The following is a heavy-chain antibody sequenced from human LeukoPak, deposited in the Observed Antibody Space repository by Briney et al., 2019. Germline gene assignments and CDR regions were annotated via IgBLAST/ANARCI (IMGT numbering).Heavy chain of an antibody. CDR3: ARDPVGATTIGDAFDT. Sequence: ASVKVSCKASGYTFTSYGISWVRQAPGQGLEWMGWINTNTGNPTYAQGFTGRFVFSLDTSVSTAYLQISSLKAEDTAVYYCARDPVGATTIGDAFDTWGQGTMVTVSS. V-gene: IGHV7-4-1*02. D-gene: IGHD1-26*01. CDR1: GYTFTSYG. CDR2: INTNTGNP. J-gene: IGHJ3*02.